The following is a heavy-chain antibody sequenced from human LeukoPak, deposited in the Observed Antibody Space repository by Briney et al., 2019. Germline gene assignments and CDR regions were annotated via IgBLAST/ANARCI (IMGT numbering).Heavy chain of an antibody. CDR3: ARSAAPGINDYYYYMDV. D-gene: IGHD6-13*01. Sequence: ASVKVSCKASGGTFSSYAISWVRQAPAQGLEWMGGIIPIFGTANYAQKFQGRVTITTDESTSTAYMELSSLRSEDTAVYYCARSAAPGINDYYYYMDVWGKGTTVTVSS. V-gene: IGHV1-69*05. CDR2: IIPIFGTA. J-gene: IGHJ6*03. CDR1: GGTFSSYA.